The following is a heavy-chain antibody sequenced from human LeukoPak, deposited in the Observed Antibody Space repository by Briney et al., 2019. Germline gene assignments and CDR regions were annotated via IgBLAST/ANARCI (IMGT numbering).Heavy chain of an antibody. J-gene: IGHJ5*02. CDR1: GYSFSDYY. D-gene: IGHD5-12*01. Sequence: ASVKVSCKASGYSFSDYYIHWLRQAPGQGLEWMGWINPDSGGTNYAQKFQGRVTMTRDTSIITVYMELSRLRSDDTAVFYCTREARAGNWFDPWGQGTPVTVSA. CDR2: INPDSGGT. CDR3: TREARAGNWFDP. V-gene: IGHV1-2*02.